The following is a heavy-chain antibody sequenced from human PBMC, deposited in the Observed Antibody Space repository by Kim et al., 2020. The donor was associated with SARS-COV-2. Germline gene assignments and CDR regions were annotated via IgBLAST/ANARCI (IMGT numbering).Heavy chain of an antibody. D-gene: IGHD3-3*01. J-gene: IGHJ3*02. CDR3: ARVYDFWSGPSRHDAFDI. V-gene: IGHV3-74*01. Sequence: VKGRCTISRDNAKNTLYLQMNSLRAEDTAVYYCARVYDFWSGPSRHDAFDIWGQGTMVTVSS.